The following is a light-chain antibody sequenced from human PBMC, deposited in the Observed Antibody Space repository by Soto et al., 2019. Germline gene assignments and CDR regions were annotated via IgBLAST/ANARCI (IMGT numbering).Light chain of an antibody. CDR2: DAS. J-gene: IGKJ1*01. CDR1: QTVSRY. Sequence: IVLTQSPATLSLSPGEKATLSCRASQTVSRYLAWYQQKPGQAPRLLIYDASSRATGIPARFSGSGSGTEFTLTISSLEPEDFTVYYCQQRSNWPVTFGLGTKV. CDR3: QQRSNWPVT. V-gene: IGKV3-11*01.